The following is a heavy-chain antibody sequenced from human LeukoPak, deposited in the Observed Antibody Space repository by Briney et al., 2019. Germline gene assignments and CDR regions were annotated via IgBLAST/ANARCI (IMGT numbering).Heavy chain of an antibody. CDR1: GLTFSSYA. CDR2: LSGSGDTT. V-gene: IGHV3-23*01. D-gene: IGHD1-7*01. J-gene: IGHJ4*02. Sequence: GGSLRLSCAASGLTFSSYARSWVRQAPGKGLEWVSGLSGSGDTTYHADSVRGRFTISRDNSKNTLYLQINSLGAEDTAVYYCAKVAPYGNYVCDYWGQGRQVTVSS. CDR3: AKVAPYGNYVCDY.